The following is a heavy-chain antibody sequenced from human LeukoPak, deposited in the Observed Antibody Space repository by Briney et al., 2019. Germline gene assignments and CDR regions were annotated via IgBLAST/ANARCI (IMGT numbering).Heavy chain of an antibody. D-gene: IGHD1-26*01. CDR2: IKTDGSLT. CDR3: AKGPYSGFS. J-gene: IGHJ5*02. Sequence: GGSLRLSSVASGFTFSSYWMTWVRQAPGKGLEWVANIKTDGSLTYYVDSVKGRFTISRDNAKNTLYLQMNSLRAEDTAVYYCAKGPYSGFSWGQGTLVTVSS. V-gene: IGHV3-7*03. CDR1: GFTFSSYW.